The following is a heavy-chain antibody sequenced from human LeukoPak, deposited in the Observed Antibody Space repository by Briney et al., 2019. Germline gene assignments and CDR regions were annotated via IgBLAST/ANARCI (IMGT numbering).Heavy chain of an antibody. D-gene: IGHD3-22*01. Sequence: SETLSLTCTVSGGSISSYYWSWIRQPPGKGLEWIGYIYYSGSTNYNPSLKSRVTISVDKSKNQFSLKLSSVTAADTAVYYCARITMIGWFDPWGQGTLVTVSS. J-gene: IGHJ5*02. V-gene: IGHV4-59*12. CDR1: GGSISSYY. CDR3: ARITMIGWFDP. CDR2: IYYSGST.